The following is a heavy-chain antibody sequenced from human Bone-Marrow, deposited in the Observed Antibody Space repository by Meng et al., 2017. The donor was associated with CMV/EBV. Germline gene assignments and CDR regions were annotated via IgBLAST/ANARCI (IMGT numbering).Heavy chain of an antibody. V-gene: IGHV4-39*07. Sequence: SETLSLTCTVSGGSISSRNYYWGWNRQPPGKGLELIGSIHYRGSTYCNPSLKIRVTISVDTYKDQFSLKLSSVTAADASVYFCARSSDITGSLDYWGQGTLVTVSS. J-gene: IGHJ4*02. CDR2: IHYRGST. CDR1: GGSISSRNYY. D-gene: IGHD3-10*01. CDR3: ARSSDITGSLDY.